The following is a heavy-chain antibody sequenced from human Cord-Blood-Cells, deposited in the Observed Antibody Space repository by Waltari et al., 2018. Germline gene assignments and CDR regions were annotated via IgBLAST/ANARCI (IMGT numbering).Heavy chain of an antibody. CDR1: GFTFSGSA. CDR2: IRSKANSYAT. CDR3: TREAIDY. D-gene: IGHD1-26*01. J-gene: IGHJ4*02. Sequence: EVQLVESGGGLVQPGGSLKLSCAASGFTFSGSALPWVRQASGKGLEWVGRIRSKANSYATAYAASVKGRFTISRDDSKNTAYLQMNSLKTEDTAVYYCTREAIDYWGQGTLVTVSS. V-gene: IGHV3-73*02.